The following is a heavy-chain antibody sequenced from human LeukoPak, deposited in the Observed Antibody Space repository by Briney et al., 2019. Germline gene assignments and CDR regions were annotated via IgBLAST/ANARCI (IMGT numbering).Heavy chain of an antibody. D-gene: IGHD6-13*01. V-gene: IGHV3-23*01. CDR1: GFTFSSYA. CDR2: ISGSGGST. J-gene: IGHJ4*02. Sequence: GGSLRLSCAASGFTFSSYAMSWVRQAPGKGLEWVSAISGSGGSTYYADSVKGRLTISRDNSKNTLYLQMNSLRAEDTAVYYCARDLIKSSSWEEPDYWGQGTLVTVSS. CDR3: ARDLIKSSSWEEPDY.